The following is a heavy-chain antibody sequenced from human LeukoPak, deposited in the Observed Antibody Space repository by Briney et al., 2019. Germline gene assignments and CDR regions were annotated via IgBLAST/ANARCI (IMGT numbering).Heavy chain of an antibody. J-gene: IGHJ3*02. CDR2: IYSSGNT. D-gene: IGHD6-6*01. CDR1: GGSISNYY. Sequence: PSETLSLTCTVSGGSISNYYWTWVRQPPGKGLEWIGYIYSSGNTNYNPSLKSRVTISLDTSKNQFSLKLNSVTAADTAVYYCARTLSSSPDDAFDIWGQGTMVTVSS. V-gene: IGHV4-59*08. CDR3: ARTLSSSPDDAFDI.